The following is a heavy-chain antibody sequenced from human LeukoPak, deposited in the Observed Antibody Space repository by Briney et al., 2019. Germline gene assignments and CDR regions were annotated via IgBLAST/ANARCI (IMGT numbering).Heavy chain of an antibody. CDR2: IYHSDIS. CDR3: ARHANYGSGSYYGWFHP. CDR1: GGSISNYY. Sequence: PSETLSLTCTVSGGSISNYYWGWIRQPPGKGLEWIGYIYHSDISNYNPSLNSRVTMSVDTSRNHFSLQLSSVTAADTAVYYCARHANYGSGSYYGWFHPWGQGTLVTVSS. D-gene: IGHD3-10*01. V-gene: IGHV4-59*08. J-gene: IGHJ5*02.